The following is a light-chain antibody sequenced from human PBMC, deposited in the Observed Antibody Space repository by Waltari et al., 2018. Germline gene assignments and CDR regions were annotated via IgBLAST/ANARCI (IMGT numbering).Light chain of an antibody. CDR2: GAS. J-gene: IGKJ1*01. CDR3: QHYVRLPAT. Sequence: IVLTQSPGTLSLSPGERATLSGRASQSVSRSLAWYQQKPGQAPKLLIYGASTRATGSPDRFTGSGSGTDFSLTISSLEPEDFAIYFCQHYVRLPATFGQGTKVEIK. V-gene: IGKV3-20*01. CDR1: QSVSRS.